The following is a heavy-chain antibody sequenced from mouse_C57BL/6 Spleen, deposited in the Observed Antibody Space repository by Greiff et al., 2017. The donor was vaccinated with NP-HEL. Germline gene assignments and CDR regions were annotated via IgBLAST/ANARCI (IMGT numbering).Heavy chain of an antibody. J-gene: IGHJ4*01. V-gene: IGHV5-9-1*02. CDR1: GFTFSSYA. CDR3: TRGALYYDCNEDAMDY. Sequence: DVKLVESGEGLVKPGGSLKLSCAASGFTFSSYAMSWVRQTPEKRLEWVAYISSGGDYIYYADTVKGRFTISRDNARNTQYLQMSSLKSEDTAMYYCTRGALYYDCNEDAMDYWGQGTSVTVSS. CDR2: ISSGGDYI. D-gene: IGHD2-4*01.